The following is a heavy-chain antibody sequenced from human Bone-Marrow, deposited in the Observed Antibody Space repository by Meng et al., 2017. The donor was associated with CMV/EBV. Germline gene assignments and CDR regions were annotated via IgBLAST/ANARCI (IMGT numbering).Heavy chain of an antibody. CDR2: IKSKTDGGTT. CDR1: GFTFSNAW. Sequence: GESLKISCAASGFTFSNAWMSWVRQAPGKGLEWVGRIKSKTDGGTTDYAAPVKGRFTISRDDSKNTQYLQMNSLKTEDTAVYYCTTDLAQWLVQGYWGQGTLVTVSS. D-gene: IGHD6-19*01. J-gene: IGHJ4*02. V-gene: IGHV3-15*01. CDR3: TTDLAQWLVQGY.